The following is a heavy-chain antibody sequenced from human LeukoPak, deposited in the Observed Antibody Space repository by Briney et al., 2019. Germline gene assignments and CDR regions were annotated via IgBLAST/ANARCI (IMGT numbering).Heavy chain of an antibody. V-gene: IGHV3-23*01. CDR3: VKQAGVY. J-gene: IGHJ4*02. CDR2: MSCSCSST. CDR1: GFTFSSYA. D-gene: IGHD6-19*01. Sequence: GGSLRLSCAASGFTFSSYAMSWVRQAPGKGLEWVSAMSCSCSSTYYADSVKGRFTISRENSKNTLYLQMNSLRAEGTAVYYCVKQAGVYWGQGTLVTVSS.